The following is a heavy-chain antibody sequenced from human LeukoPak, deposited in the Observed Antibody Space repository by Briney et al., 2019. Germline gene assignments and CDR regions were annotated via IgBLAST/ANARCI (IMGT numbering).Heavy chain of an antibody. CDR1: GFTFNSYW. D-gene: IGHD2-15*01. V-gene: IGHV3-74*01. Sequence: GGSLRLSXAASGFTFNSYWFHWVRRAPGKGLVWVSRINSDGSDTIYADSVKGRFTISRDNAKSTVYLQMNSLKAEDTAVYYCARGGYHHGFDIWGQGTMVTVSS. CDR2: INSDGSDT. CDR3: ARGGYHHGFDI. J-gene: IGHJ3*02.